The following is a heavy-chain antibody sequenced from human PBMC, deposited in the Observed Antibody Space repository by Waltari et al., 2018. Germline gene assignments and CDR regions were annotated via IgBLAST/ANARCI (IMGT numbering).Heavy chain of an antibody. V-gene: IGHV4-59*11. D-gene: IGHD4-17*01. Sequence: QVQLQESGPGLVKPSGTLSLTCTVSGGSISSHYWTWIRQPPGMGLEWNGYIYNNGNTKYKPSLRSRLTISLDTSKNHLSLTWTSVTAADTAVYFCARWGAHGDYDNWFDPWGQGALVTVSS. CDR3: ARWGAHGDYDNWFDP. CDR2: IYNNGNT. CDR1: GGSISSHY. J-gene: IGHJ5*02.